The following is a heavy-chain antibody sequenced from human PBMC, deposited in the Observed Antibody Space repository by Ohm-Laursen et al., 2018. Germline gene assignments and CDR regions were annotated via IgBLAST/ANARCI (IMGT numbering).Heavy chain of an antibody. J-gene: IGHJ4*02. V-gene: IGHV4-38-2*01. CDR2: IDDNGNT. CDR1: GYSISSGYY. CDR3: AGAPNLYYFDY. D-gene: IGHD1-26*01. Sequence: TLSLTCAVSGYSISSGYYWGWIRQPPGKGLEWIGNIDDNGNTNYNPSLQSRVTIPINTSKNQFSLQLRFVTAADTAVYHCAGAPNLYYFDYWGQGTLVTVSS.